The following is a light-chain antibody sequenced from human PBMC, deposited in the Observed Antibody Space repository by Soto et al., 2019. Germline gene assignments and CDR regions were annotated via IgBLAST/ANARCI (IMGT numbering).Light chain of an antibody. CDR2: DAS. Sequence: EIVLTQSPATLSLSPGERATLSCRASQSVSRYLAWYQQTPGQAPRLLIYDASYMATGIPARFSGSGSGTDFTLTISSLEPEDFVVYYCQQRSNWPPTFGPGTRVDIK. V-gene: IGKV3-11*01. J-gene: IGKJ3*01. CDR3: QQRSNWPPT. CDR1: QSVSRY.